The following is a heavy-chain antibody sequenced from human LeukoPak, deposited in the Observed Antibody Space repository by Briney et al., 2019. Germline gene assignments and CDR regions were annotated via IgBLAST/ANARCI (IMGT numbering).Heavy chain of an antibody. V-gene: IGHV1-18*01. J-gene: IGHJ6*02. CDR2: ISAYNGNT. CDR1: GYTFTSYG. CDR3: ARGLYCSSTSCYVGGVYYYYYGMDV. D-gene: IGHD2-2*01. Sequence: ASAKVSCKASGYTFTSYGISWVRQAPGQGLEWMGCISAYNGNTNYAQKLQGRVTMTTDTSTSTAYMELRSLRSDDTAVYYCARGLYCSSTSCYVGGVYYYYYGMDVWGQGTTVTVSS.